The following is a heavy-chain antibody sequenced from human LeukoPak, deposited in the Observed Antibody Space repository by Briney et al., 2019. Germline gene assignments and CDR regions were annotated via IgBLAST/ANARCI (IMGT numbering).Heavy chain of an antibody. Sequence: KSSETLSLTCTVSGGSISSYYWSWIRQPPGKGLEWIGYTYYSGSTNYNPSLKSRVTISVDTSKNQFSLKLSSVTAADTAVYYCAREAVDTAMAHNWFDPWGQGTLVTVSS. CDR3: AREAVDTAMAHNWFDP. CDR1: GGSISSYY. D-gene: IGHD5-18*01. J-gene: IGHJ5*02. V-gene: IGHV4-59*01. CDR2: TYYSGST.